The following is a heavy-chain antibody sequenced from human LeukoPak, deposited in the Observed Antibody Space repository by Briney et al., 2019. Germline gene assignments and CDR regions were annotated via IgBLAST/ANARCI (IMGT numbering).Heavy chain of an antibody. CDR1: GGTFSSYA. D-gene: IGHD6-19*01. V-gene: IGHV1-69*01. J-gene: IGHJ4*02. CDR2: IIPIFGTA. CDR3: ARGGTHSSGWYDY. Sequence: ASVKVSCKASGGTFSSYAISWVRQAPGQGLEWMGGIIPIFGTANYAQKFQGRVTITADESTSTAYMELSSLRSEDTAVYYCARGGTHSSGWYDYWGQGTLVTVSS.